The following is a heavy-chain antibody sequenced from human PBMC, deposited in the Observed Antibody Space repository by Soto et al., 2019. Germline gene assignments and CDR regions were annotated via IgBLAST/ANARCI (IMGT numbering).Heavy chain of an antibody. V-gene: IGHV4-59*01. Sequence: PSETLSLTCTVSGDSISSSWWTWIRQPPGKGLEWIGYISHVGGTNYNPSLSSRVTISLDTSKNQFSLRLSFVTAGDTAVYFCARGMLNIGAQVIDCWGQGTLVTVSS. CDR1: GDSISSSW. J-gene: IGHJ4*02. CDR3: ARGMLNIGAQVIDC. CDR2: ISHVGGT. D-gene: IGHD3-16*01.